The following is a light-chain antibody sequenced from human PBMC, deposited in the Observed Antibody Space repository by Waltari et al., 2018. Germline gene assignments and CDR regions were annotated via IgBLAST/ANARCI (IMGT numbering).Light chain of an antibody. CDR2: END. CDR1: SSNIGNNY. V-gene: IGLV1-51*01. Sequence: QSMLTQPPSVSAAPGQKVTISCSGSSSNIGNNYVSWYQQLPGTAPKLLIYENDKRPSWIPDRFSGSKSGTSATLGITGLQTGDEADYYCGTWDSSLSPLWVFGGGTKLTVL. J-gene: IGLJ3*02. CDR3: GTWDSSLSPLWV.